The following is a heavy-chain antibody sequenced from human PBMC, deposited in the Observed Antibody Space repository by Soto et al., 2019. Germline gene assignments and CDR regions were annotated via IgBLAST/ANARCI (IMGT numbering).Heavy chain of an antibody. CDR3: AKRVEYSRWTHYFDY. J-gene: IGHJ4*01. Sequence: EVQLLESGGGLVQPGGSLRLACAASGFTFSGYAMRWVRQAPGKRLEWGSAISDSGGDTYYADAVKGRFTISRDNPKNTQYLQRNRPRAEDTAVYYCAKRVEYSRWTHYFDYWGQGTLVTVSS. V-gene: IGHV3-23*01. CDR2: ISDSGGDT. D-gene: IGHD6-6*01. CDR1: GFTFSGYA.